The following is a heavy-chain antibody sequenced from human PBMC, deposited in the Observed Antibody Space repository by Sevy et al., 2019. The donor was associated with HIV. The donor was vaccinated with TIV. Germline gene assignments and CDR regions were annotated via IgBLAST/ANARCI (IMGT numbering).Heavy chain of an antibody. V-gene: IGHV3-30-3*01. J-gene: IGHJ5*02. CDR1: GFTFSSYA. CDR2: ISYDGSNK. D-gene: IGHD4-17*01. CDR3: ARDQHDYGGNLRTGWFDP. Sequence: GGSLRLSCAASGFTFSSYAMHWVRQAPGKGLEWVAVISYDGSNKYYADSVKGRFTISRDNSKSTRYLQMNSLGAEDTAVYYCARDQHDYGGNLRTGWFDPWGQGTLVTVSS.